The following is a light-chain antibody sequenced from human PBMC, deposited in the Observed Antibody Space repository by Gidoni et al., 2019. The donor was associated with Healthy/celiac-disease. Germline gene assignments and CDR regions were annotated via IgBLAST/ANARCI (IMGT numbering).Light chain of an antibody. V-gene: IGKV3-20*01. Sequence: VLTQSPGTLSLSPGERATLSCRASQSVSSSYLAWYQQKPGQAPRLLIYGASSRATGIPDRFSGSGSGTDFTLTISRLEPEDFAVYYCQQYGSSPYTFGQGTKLEIK. J-gene: IGKJ2*01. CDR2: GAS. CDR3: QQYGSSPYT. CDR1: QSVSSSY.